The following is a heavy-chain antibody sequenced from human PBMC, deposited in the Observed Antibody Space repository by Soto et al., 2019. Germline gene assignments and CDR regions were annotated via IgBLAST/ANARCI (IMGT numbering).Heavy chain of an antibody. CDR1: GFTFSTYD. CDR2: VWYDGTNK. CDR3: ARGGHIAAPDFHY. J-gene: IGHJ4*02. Sequence: GGSLRLCCAASGFTFSTYDMHWVRQAPGKGLEWVAVVWYDGTNKYYADSLKGRFTLSRDNSKNTLYLQMNSLRAEDTAVYYCARGGHIAAPDFHYSGQGPLVTVSS. D-gene: IGHD6-6*01. V-gene: IGHV3-33*01.